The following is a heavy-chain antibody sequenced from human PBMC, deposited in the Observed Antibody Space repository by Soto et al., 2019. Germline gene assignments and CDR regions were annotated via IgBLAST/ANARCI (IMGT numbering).Heavy chain of an antibody. D-gene: IGHD3-3*01. CDR2: FLIGGDT. Sequence: GGSLRLSCAASGFVVTDYYMSWVRQAPGKGLEWVAVFLIGGDTHYGESVKGRFTISRDNSKNTLYLQMNSLRAEDTAVYYCAREPLWSGPLPLDALDLWGQGTMVTVSS. J-gene: IGHJ3*01. CDR1: GFVVTDYY. CDR3: AREPLWSGPLPLDALDL. V-gene: IGHV3-53*01.